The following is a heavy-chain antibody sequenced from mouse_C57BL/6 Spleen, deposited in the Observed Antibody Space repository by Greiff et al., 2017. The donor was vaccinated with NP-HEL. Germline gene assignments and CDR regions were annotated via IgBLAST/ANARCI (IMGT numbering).Heavy chain of an antibody. CDR2: IRNKANNHAT. V-gene: IGHV6-6*01. CDR1: GFTFSDAW. D-gene: IGHD2-4*01. Sequence: EVQGVESGGGLVQPGGSMKLSCAASGFTFSDAWMDWVRQSPEKGLEWVAEIRNKANNHATYYAESVKGRFTISRDDSKSSVYLQMNSLRAEDTGIYYCTRFDYDWYFDVWGTGTTVTVSS. CDR3: TRFDYDWYFDV. J-gene: IGHJ1*03.